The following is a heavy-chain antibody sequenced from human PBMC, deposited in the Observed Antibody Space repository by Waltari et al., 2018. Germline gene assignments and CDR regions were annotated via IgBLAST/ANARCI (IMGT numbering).Heavy chain of an antibody. D-gene: IGHD4-17*01. CDR3: ARVKQGDYDDSYGMDV. V-gene: IGHV3-21*01. Sequence: DVQLVESGGGLVKPGGSLRLSCAASGFIFSSYSMNWVRQAPEKGLECVSSISGDSTCTYYAESVKGRFTSSRDNSKKSLYLQMNSLRAEDTAVDYCARVKQGDYDDSYGMDVWGQGTTVTDSS. CDR2: ISGDSTCT. CDR1: GFIFSSYS. J-gene: IGHJ6*02.